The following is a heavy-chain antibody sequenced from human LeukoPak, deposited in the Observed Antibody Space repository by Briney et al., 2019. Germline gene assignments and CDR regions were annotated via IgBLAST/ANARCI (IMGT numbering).Heavy chain of an antibody. CDR1: GGSINSHY. CDR3: ASRPADSTWYGAFDY. D-gene: IGHD6-13*01. V-gene: IGHV4-59*11. CDR2: VFYPGST. J-gene: IGHJ4*02. Sequence: AATLSLTCTVSGGSINSHYWSWIRQPPGKGLEWIGYVFYPGSTNYNPSLKSRVTMSLDTSRAQFSLRLTSVTAADTAIYYCASRPADSTWYGAFDYWSQGTLVTVSS.